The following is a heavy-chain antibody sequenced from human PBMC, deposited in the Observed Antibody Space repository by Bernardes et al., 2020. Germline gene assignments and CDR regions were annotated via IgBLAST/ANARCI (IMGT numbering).Heavy chain of an antibody. J-gene: IGHJ3*02. CDR3: ARHLSGTYYSAFGI. CDR1: GDSISSSNYY. V-gene: IGHV4-39*01. D-gene: IGHD1-20*01. CDR2: NFYSGST. Sequence: SETLSLTCNVSGDSISSSNYYLGWIRQPPGKGLEWIGSNFYSGSTYYNPSLKRRVIISVDTSKNQFSLKLSSVTAADTAVYYCARHLSGTYYSAFGIWGQGTLVTVSS.